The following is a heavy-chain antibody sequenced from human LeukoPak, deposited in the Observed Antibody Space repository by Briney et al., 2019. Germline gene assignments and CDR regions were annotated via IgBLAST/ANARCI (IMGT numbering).Heavy chain of an antibody. D-gene: IGHD1-26*01. Sequence: SQTLSLTCAISGDTVSSNSGVWNWIRQSPSRGLEWLARTYYRSKWYDDYAVSVRSRITINSDTSKNQFSLQLTSVTPEDTAVYYSARGWNSGNFWYWGQGTLVTVSS. CDR3: ARGWNSGNFWY. CDR2: TYYRSKWYD. J-gene: IGHJ4*02. V-gene: IGHV6-1*01. CDR1: GDTVSSNSGV.